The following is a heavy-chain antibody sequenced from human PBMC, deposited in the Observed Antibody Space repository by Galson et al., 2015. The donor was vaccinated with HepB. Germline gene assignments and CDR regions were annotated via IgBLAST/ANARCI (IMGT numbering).Heavy chain of an antibody. CDR3: ARDGPSYYNDTSGYYVGY. J-gene: IGHJ4*02. D-gene: IGHD3-22*01. CDR2: ISYDGRNK. Sequence: SLRLSCAASGFTFNNYALHWVRQAPGKGLEWVALISYDGRNKYYADSVKGRSTISRDNSKNTLYLQMNSLRSEDTAVFYRARDGPSYYNDTSGYYVGYWGQGTLVTVSS. V-gene: IGHV3-30*04. CDR1: GFTFNNYA.